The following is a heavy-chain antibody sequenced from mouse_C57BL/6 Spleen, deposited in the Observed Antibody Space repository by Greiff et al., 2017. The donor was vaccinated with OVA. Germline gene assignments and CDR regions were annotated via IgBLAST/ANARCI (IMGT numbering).Heavy chain of an antibody. CDR1: GYSITSGYY. D-gene: IGHD2-2*01. CDR3: AKDGYFAY. J-gene: IGHJ3*01. CDR2: ISYDGSN. Sequence: EVQVVESGPGLVKPSQSLSLTCSVTGYSITSGYYWNWIRQFPGNKLEWMGYISYDGSNNYNPSLKNRISITRDTSKNQFFLKLNSVTTEDTATYYCAKDGYFAYWGQGTLVTVSA. V-gene: IGHV3-6*01.